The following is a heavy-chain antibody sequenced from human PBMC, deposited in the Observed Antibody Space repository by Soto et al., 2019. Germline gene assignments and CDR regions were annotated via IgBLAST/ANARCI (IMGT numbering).Heavy chain of an antibody. CDR2: ISPDNDDT. CDR1: GYTFINYG. CDR3: ARDGFYAGSGRYSYCYSTPRYYAMDV. J-gene: IGHJ6*02. Sequence: QVQLVQSGTEVKKPGASVKVSCKTSGYTFINYGISWVRQAPGQGPEWMGWISPDNDDTTYAQKFQGRVTMTTDTSTRTAYMEMSSLRADDTAIYYCARDGFYAGSGRYSYCYSTPRYYAMDVWGQGTTVTVSS. D-gene: IGHD5-18*01. V-gene: IGHV1-18*01.